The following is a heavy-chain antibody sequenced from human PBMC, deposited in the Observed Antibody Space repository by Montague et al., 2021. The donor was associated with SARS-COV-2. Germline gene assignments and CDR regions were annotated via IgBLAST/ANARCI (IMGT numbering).Heavy chain of an antibody. Sequence: SLRLSCAASGFTFSSYEMNWVRQAPGKGLEWVSCISSSGSTIYYADSVKGRFTISRDNAKNSLYLQMNSLRAEDTAVYYCARDRPWIQLWSYYYYGMDVWGQGTTVTVSS. J-gene: IGHJ6*02. CDR1: GFTFSSYE. CDR2: ISSSGSTI. CDR3: ARDRPWIQLWSYYYYGMDV. V-gene: IGHV3-48*03. D-gene: IGHD5-18*01.